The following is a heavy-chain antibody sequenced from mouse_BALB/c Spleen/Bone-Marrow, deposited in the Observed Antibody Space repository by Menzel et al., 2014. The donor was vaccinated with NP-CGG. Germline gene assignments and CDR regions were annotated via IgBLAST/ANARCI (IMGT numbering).Heavy chain of an antibody. CDR2: IDPYNGDA. D-gene: IGHD1-1*01. V-gene: IGHV1S135*01. J-gene: IGHJ2*01. CDR3: AKGVVSDY. Sequence: VQLQQSGPELVKPGASVKVSCKASGYIFTTYNMYWMKQSHGKSLEWIGYIDPYNGDATYNQKFKGKATLTVDKSSSTAYLHPNSLTSEDSAVYYCAKGVVSDYWGQGTTLTVSS. CDR1: GYIFTTYN.